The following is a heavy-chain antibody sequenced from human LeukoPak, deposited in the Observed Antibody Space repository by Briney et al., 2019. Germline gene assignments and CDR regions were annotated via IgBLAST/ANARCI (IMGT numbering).Heavy chain of an antibody. Sequence: SETLSLTCAVYGGSFSGYYWSWIRQPPGKGLEWIGEINHSGSTNYNPSLKSRVTISVDTSKNQFSLKLSSVTAADTAVYYCVRGLMTGRGFDPWGQGTLVTVSS. CDR1: GGSFSGYY. D-gene: IGHD2-8*01. J-gene: IGHJ5*02. CDR3: VRGLMTGRGFDP. V-gene: IGHV4-34*01. CDR2: INHSGST.